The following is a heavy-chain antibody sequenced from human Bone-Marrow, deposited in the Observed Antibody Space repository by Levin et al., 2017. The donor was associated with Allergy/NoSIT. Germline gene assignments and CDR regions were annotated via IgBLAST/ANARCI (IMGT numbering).Heavy chain of an antibody. D-gene: IGHD4-17*01. CDR3: ARIRGDYYLNSYYFDY. CDR1: GFSPRINGMC. Sequence: SGPTLVKPTQTLTLTCTFSGFSPRINGMCVGWIRQPPGKALEWLALIDWENDKYYTTSLKTRLTISKDTSKNQVVLVMTNMDPVDTAQYYCARIRGDYYLNSYYFDYWGQGTPVTVSS. CDR2: IDWENDK. V-gene: IGHV2-70*01. J-gene: IGHJ4*02.